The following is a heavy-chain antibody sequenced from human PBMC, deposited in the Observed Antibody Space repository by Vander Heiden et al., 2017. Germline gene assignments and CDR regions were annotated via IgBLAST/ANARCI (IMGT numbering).Heavy chain of an antibody. Sequence: EVQRLESGGGLVQPGGSLRLSCAASGFTFSSYAMSWVRQAPGKGLEWVSAISGSGGSTYDADSVKGRFTISRDNSKNTLYLQMNSLRAEDTAVYYCAKLYSSGWYGVDYWGQGTLVTVSS. CDR1: GFTFSSYA. D-gene: IGHD6-19*01. CDR3: AKLYSSGWYGVDY. J-gene: IGHJ4*02. CDR2: ISGSGGST. V-gene: IGHV3-23*01.